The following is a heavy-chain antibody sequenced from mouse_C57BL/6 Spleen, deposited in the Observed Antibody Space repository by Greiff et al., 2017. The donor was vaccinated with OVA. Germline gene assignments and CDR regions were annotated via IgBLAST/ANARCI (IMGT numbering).Heavy chain of an antibody. D-gene: IGHD3-2*02. J-gene: IGHJ3*01. CDR2: IDPETGGT. CDR1: GYTFTDYE. CDR3: TGQLRLAWFAY. Sequence: VQLQQSGAELVRPGASVTLSCKASGYTFTDYEMHWVKQTPVHGLEWIGAIDPETGGTAYNQKFKGKAILTADKSSSTAYMELRSLTSEDSAVYYCTGQLRLAWFAYWGQGTLVTVSA. V-gene: IGHV1-15*01.